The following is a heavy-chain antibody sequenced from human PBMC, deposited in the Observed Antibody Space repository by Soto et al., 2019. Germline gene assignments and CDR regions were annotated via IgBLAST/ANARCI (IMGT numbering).Heavy chain of an antibody. V-gene: IGHV4-59*08. D-gene: IGHD3-10*01. CDR3: ARRWGFTIDY. J-gene: IGHJ4*02. CDR2: IYYSRST. Sequence: QVQLQESGPGLVKPSETLSLTCTVSGGSISSYYWSWIRQPPGKGLEWIGYIYYSRSTNYNPSLKSRVTISVDTSKNQFSLKLSSVTAADTAVYYCARRWGFTIDYWGQGTLVTVSS. CDR1: GGSISSYY.